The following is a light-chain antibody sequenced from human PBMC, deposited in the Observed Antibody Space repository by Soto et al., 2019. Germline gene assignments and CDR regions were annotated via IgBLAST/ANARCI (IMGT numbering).Light chain of an antibody. V-gene: IGKV4-1*01. CDR2: GAS. CDR3: QQHYSTPLT. Sequence: DIVLTQSPYSLAVSLGERATINCKSSQGVLYSSNNKNYFVWYQQKPGQPPKLLISGASTRESGVPDRFSGSGSGTDFTLTISSLQAEDVAVYYCQQHYSTPLTFGQGTRLEIK. CDR1: QGVLYSSNNKNY. J-gene: IGKJ5*01.